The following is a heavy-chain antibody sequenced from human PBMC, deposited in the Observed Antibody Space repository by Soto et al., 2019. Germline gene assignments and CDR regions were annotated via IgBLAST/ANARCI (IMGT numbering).Heavy chain of an antibody. CDR3: AHVSVVVANYGMDV. J-gene: IGHJ6*02. CDR2: IYWDDDK. V-gene: IGHV2-5*02. CDR1: GFSLSTSGVG. D-gene: IGHD2-15*01. Sequence: QITLKESGPTLVKPTQTLTLTCTFSGFSLSTSGVGVGWIRQPPGKALEWLALIYWDDDKRYSPSLTSRLTITKDTSKNQVVLTMTNMDPVDTATYYCAHVSVVVANYGMDVWGQGTTVTVSS.